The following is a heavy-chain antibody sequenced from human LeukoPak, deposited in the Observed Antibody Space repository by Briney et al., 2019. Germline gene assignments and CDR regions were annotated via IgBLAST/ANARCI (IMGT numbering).Heavy chain of an antibody. CDR1: GFTFSSYA. CDR2: ISSSSSYI. D-gene: IGHD6-19*01. CDR3: ARNVAGVAGKRHIDY. V-gene: IGHV3-21*01. J-gene: IGHJ4*02. Sequence: PGRSLRLSCAASGFTFSSYAMHWVRQAPGKGLEWVSSISSSSSYIYYADSVKGRFTISRDNAKNSLYLQMNSLRAEDTAVYYCARNVAGVAGKRHIDYWGQGTLVTVSS.